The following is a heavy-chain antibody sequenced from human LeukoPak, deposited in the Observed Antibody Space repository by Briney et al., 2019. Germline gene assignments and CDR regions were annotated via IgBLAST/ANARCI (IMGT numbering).Heavy chain of an antibody. Sequence: QTGGSLRLSCAASGFTFSSYAMSWVRQAPGKGLEWVSAISGSGGSTYYADSVKGRFAISRDNSKNTLYLQMNSLRDEDTAIYYCARGVYAFDIWGQGTMVTVSS. J-gene: IGHJ3*02. CDR1: GFTFSSYA. V-gene: IGHV3-23*01. CDR2: ISGSGGST. CDR3: ARGVYAFDI.